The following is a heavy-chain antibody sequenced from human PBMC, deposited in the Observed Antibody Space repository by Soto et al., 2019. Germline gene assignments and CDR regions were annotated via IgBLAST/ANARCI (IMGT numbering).Heavy chain of an antibody. Sequence: EEQRLGESLKISCKGSGYSFTSYWISWVRQMPGKGLEWMGRIDPGDSETRYSPSFQGQVTISADKSISTAYLQWSSLKASDTAMYYCARHPSPTVTTDYWGQGTLVTVSS. V-gene: IGHV5-51*01. CDR1: GYSFTSYW. J-gene: IGHJ4*02. D-gene: IGHD4-4*01. CDR2: IDPGDSET. CDR3: ARHPSPTVTTDY.